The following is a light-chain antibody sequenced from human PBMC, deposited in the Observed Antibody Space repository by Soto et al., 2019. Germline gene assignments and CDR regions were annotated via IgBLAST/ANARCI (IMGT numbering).Light chain of an antibody. CDR2: EVS. CDR3: SSYAGSNNRGV. Sequence: QSALTQPASVSGSPGQSITLSCTGTNSALVNYNLVSWYQHHPGKAPKLMIYEVSKRPSGVPDRFSGSKSGNTASLTVSGLQAEDEADYYCSSYAGSNNRGVFGSGTKLTVL. J-gene: IGLJ1*01. V-gene: IGLV2-14*02. CDR1: NSALVNYNL.